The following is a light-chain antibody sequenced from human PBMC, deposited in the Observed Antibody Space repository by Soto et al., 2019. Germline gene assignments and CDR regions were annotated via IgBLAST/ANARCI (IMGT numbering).Light chain of an antibody. J-gene: IGLJ3*02. CDR3: AAWDDSVNGPV. Sequence: QSVLTQPPSASGTPGQRVTISCSGSSSNIGRNTVNWYQQLPGTAPKLLIYNNNQRPSGVPDRFSGSKSGPSGSLAISGLQSEDVADYYCAAWDDSVNGPVFGGGTQLTVL. CDR1: SSNIGRNT. V-gene: IGLV1-44*01. CDR2: NNN.